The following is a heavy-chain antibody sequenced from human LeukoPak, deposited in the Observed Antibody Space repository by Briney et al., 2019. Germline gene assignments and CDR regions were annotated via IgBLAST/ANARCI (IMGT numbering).Heavy chain of an antibody. CDR1: GGSISSYY. V-gene: IGHV4-59*01. CDR3: AGEAVHDAFDI. CDR2: IYYSGST. Sequence: SETLSLTCTVPGGSISSYYWSWIRQPPGKGLEWIGYIYYSGSTNYNPSLKSRVTISVDTSKNQFSLKLSSVTAADTAVYYCAGEAVHDAFDIWGQGTMVTVSS. J-gene: IGHJ3*02. D-gene: IGHD6-19*01.